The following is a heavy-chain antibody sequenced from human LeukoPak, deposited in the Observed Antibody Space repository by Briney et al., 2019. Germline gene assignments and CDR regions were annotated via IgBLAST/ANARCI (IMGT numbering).Heavy chain of an antibody. CDR3: AKDTRRFLEWLLFAFDI. D-gene: IGHD3-3*01. Sequence: GGSLRLSCAASGFTFSSYAMSWVRQAPGKGLEWVSAISGSGGSTYYADSVKGRFTISRDNSKNTLYLQMNSLRAEDTAVYYCAKDTRRFLEWLLFAFDIWGQGTMVTVSS. J-gene: IGHJ3*02. CDR1: GFTFSSYA. CDR2: ISGSGGST. V-gene: IGHV3-23*01.